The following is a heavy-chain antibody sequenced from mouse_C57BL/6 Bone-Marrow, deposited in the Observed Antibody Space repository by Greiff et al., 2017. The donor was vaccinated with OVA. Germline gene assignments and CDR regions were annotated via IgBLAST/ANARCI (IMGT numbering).Heavy chain of an antibody. CDR2: INPGSGGT. CDR1: GYAFTNYL. V-gene: IGHV1-54*01. CDR3: ARQALRYFDY. J-gene: IGHJ2*01. Sequence: QVQLQQSGAELVRPGTSVKVSCKASGYAFTNYLIEWVKQRPGQGLAWIGVINPGSGGTNYNEKFKGKATLTADKSSSTAYMQLSSLTSEDSAVYFCARQALRYFDYWGQGTTLTVSS. D-gene: IGHD3-2*02.